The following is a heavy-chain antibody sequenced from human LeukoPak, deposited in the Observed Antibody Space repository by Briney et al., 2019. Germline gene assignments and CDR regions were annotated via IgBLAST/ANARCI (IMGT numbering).Heavy chain of an antibody. V-gene: IGHV3-30-3*01. CDR1: GFTFSNYA. CDR2: ISFDGDNE. D-gene: IGHD5/OR15-5a*01. CDR3: AREPSGNFGQLVSSAEYFQH. Sequence: GGSLRLSCATSGFTFSNYAIHWVRQAPGKGLEWVADISFDGDNEYYADSVRGRFMIARDNSKNTVYLQMNSLTIEDTAVYYCAREPSGNFGQLVSSAEYFQHWGQGTQVTVSS. J-gene: IGHJ1*01.